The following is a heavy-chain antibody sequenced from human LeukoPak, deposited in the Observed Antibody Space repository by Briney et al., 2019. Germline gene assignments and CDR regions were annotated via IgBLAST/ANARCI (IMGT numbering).Heavy chain of an antibody. CDR3: ARDYAPLLPGHDAFDI. Sequence: SETLSLTCTVSGGSISSSSYYWGWIRQPPGKGLEWIGSIYYSGSTYYNPSLKSRVTISVDTSKNQFSLKLSSVTAADTAVYYCARDYAPLLPGHDAFDIWGQGTMVTVSS. CDR1: GGSISSSSYY. D-gene: IGHD2-2*01. CDR2: IYYSGST. J-gene: IGHJ3*02. V-gene: IGHV4-39*07.